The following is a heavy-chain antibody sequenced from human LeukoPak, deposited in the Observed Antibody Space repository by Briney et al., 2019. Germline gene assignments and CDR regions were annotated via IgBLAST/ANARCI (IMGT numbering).Heavy chain of an antibody. Sequence: GGSLRLSCAASGITFSTYAMSWVRQVPGKGLEWVSTITGSGADTFYADSVKGRFTISRGISRNTLYLQMNSLRAEDTALYYCAKGRSGWSSSSFDYWGQGILVTVSS. D-gene: IGHD6-19*01. CDR3: AKGRSGWSSSSFDY. J-gene: IGHJ4*02. CDR1: GITFSTYA. V-gene: IGHV3-23*01. CDR2: ITGSGADT.